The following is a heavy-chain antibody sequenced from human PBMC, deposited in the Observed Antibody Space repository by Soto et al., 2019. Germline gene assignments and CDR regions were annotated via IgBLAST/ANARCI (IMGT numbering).Heavy chain of an antibody. V-gene: IGHV3-73*01. CDR1: GFTFSGSA. CDR3: TIEGAGFGY. D-gene: IGHD1-26*01. CDR2: IRSKAKSYAT. J-gene: IGHJ4*02. Sequence: EVQLVESGGGLVQPGGSLKPSCAASGFTFSGSAMHWVRQASGKGLEWVGRIRSKAKSYATAYAASVQGRFTISRDDSKNTTYLQMNSLKTEDTAVYYCTIEGAGFGYWGQGTLVTVSS.